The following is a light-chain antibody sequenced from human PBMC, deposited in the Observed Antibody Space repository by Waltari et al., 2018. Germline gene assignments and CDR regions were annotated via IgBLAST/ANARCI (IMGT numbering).Light chain of an antibody. Sequence: QPVLPQPPSSSASPGESASLTCTLPGDLNVGYFNINLYHQKPGSPPSFHLYYQSDPVKAQGSGVPSRFSGSKDASANAGILLISGLQSEDEADYYCMFWPSNVWVFGGGTKLTVL. CDR2: YQSDPVK. V-gene: IGLV5-37*01. J-gene: IGLJ3*02. CDR1: GDLNVGYFN. CDR3: MFWPSNVWV.